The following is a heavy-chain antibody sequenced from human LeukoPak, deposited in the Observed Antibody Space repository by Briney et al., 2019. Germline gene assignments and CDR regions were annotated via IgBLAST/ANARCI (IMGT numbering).Heavy chain of an antibody. J-gene: IGHJ4*02. CDR1: GGSMNSYY. CDR2: IYYSGST. D-gene: IGHD3-9*01. Sequence: RSSETLSLTCSVSGGSMNSYYWSWIRQSPAKGLEWIGYIYYSGSTNYNPSLKSRVTISVDTSKNQFSLKLSSVTAADTAVYYCARHVWLQPFDYWGQGTLVTVSS. CDR3: ARHVWLQPFDY. V-gene: IGHV4-59*08.